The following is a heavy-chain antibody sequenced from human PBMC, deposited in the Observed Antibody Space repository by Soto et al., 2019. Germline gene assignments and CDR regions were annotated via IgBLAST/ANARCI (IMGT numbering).Heavy chain of an antibody. CDR2: IYYIGST. J-gene: IGHJ4*02. D-gene: IGHD3-22*01. V-gene: IGHV4-59*01. CDR1: GGSISSYY. Sequence: SETLSLTCTVSGGSISSYYWSWIRQPPGNVLEWNGYIYYIGSTNYNPSLKSRATISVDTSKNQCSLKLSSVTAADTAVYYCARGLYDSSGYYSEYYFDYWGQGTLVTVSS. CDR3: ARGLYDSSGYYSEYYFDY.